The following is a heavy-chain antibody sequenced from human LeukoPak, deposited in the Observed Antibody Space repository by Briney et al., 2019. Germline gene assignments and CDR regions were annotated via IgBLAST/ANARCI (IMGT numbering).Heavy chain of an antibody. Sequence: GXSLXLSCAASGFTFSSYATSWVRQAPGKGLEWVSTITSGGGSKYYADFVKGGFTIYRENTKKTVYMKIKRLRAEDTAMFYCTRDHPDCSGMTCLLHDYWGQGTLVTVSS. V-gene: IGHV3-23*01. D-gene: IGHD2-15*01. CDR3: TRDHPDCSGMTCLLHDY. CDR1: GFTFSSYA. CDR2: ITSGGGSK. J-gene: IGHJ4*02.